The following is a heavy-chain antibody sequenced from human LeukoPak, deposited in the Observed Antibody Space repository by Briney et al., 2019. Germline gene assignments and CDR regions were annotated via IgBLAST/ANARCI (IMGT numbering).Heavy chain of an antibody. V-gene: IGHV4-38-2*01. J-gene: IGHJ5*02. CDR3: ARSKCGSTSCYGGNWFDP. CDR1: GYSISTGYD. D-gene: IGHD2-2*01. Sequence: SETLSLTCAVSGYSISTGYDWGWIRQPPGKGLECIGTIHHSGSTYYNPSLKSRVTISVDTSKNQFSLKLSSVTAADTALYYCARSKCGSTSCYGGNWFDPWGQGTLVTVSS. CDR2: IHHSGST.